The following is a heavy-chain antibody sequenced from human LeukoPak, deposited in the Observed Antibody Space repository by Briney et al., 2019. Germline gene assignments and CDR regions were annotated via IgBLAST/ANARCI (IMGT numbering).Heavy chain of an antibody. CDR1: GYTFTSYD. V-gene: IGHV1-8*01. CDR3: ARGTTRTGYSSSWYFDWFDP. CDR2: MNPNSGIT. Sequence: GASVKVSCKASGYTFTSYDINWVRQATGQGLEWMGWMNPNSGITGYAQKFQGRVTMTRNTSISTAYMELSSLRSEDTAVYYCARGTTRTGYSSSWYFDWFDPWGQGTLVTVSS. D-gene: IGHD6-13*01. J-gene: IGHJ5*02.